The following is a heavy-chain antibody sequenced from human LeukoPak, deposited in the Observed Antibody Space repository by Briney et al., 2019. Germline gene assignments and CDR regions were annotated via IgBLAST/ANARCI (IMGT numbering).Heavy chain of an antibody. CDR1: GFTFSSYG. V-gene: IGHV3-33*01. D-gene: IGHD2-21*02. Sequence: PGGSLRLSCAASGFTFSSYGMHWVRQAPGKGLEWVAVIWYDGSNKYYADSVKGRFTISRDNSKNTLYLQMNSLRAEDTAVYYCAREGGGDGAEDYYYYGMDVWGQGTTVTVSS. CDR3: AREGGGDGAEDYYYYGMDV. CDR2: IWYDGSNK. J-gene: IGHJ6*02.